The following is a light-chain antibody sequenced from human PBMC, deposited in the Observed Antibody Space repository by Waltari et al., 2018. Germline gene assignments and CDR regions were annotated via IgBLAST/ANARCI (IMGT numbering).Light chain of an antibody. Sequence: DIQMTQSPSSLSASVGDRVTITCRASQSITNFVNWYQQRPGKAPKLLIYAASILQSGVPSKFSGSGSGTDFTLTISSLQPEDFATYYCQQSYNTPLTFGGGTKVEIK. CDR2: AAS. CDR1: QSITNF. J-gene: IGKJ4*01. CDR3: QQSYNTPLT. V-gene: IGKV1-39*01.